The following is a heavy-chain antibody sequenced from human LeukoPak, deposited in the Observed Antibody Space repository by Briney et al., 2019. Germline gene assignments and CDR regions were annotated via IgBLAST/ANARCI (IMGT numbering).Heavy chain of an antibody. Sequence: NPSETLSLTCTVSGGSISSYYWSWIRQPPGKGLEWIGEINHSGSTNYNPSLKSRVTISVDTSKSQFSLKLSSVTAADTAVYYCARFPLVRGVIVKVPYYFDYWGQGTLVTVSS. J-gene: IGHJ4*02. V-gene: IGHV4-34*01. CDR3: ARFPLVRGVIVKVPYYFDY. D-gene: IGHD3-10*01. CDR1: GGSISSYY. CDR2: INHSGST.